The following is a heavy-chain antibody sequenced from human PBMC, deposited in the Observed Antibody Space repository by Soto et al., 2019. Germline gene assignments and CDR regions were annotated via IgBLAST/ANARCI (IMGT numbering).Heavy chain of an antibody. Sequence: PSETLSLTCTVSGGSISGSSYYWGWIRQSPGKGLEWIGSIYYRGSTYYSPSLKSRVTMSVDTSNNQFSLKLNSVTAADTAVYYCARPGGPAAPESASDIWGQGTMVTVSS. J-gene: IGHJ3*02. V-gene: IGHV4-39*01. CDR3: ARPGGPAAPESASDI. D-gene: IGHD2-2*01. CDR1: GGSISGSSYY. CDR2: IYYRGST.